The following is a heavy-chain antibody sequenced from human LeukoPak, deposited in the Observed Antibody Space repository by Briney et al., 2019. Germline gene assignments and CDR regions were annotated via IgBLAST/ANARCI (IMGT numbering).Heavy chain of an antibody. CDR2: INDSGGST. V-gene: IGHV3-23*01. D-gene: IGHD4-17*01. J-gene: IGHJ6*03. Sequence: GGSLRLSCAASGFTFSNYAMSWVRQAPGKGLEWVSAINDSGGSTYYADSVKGRFTISRDNSKNSLYLQMNSLRAEDTAVYYCASALFYGDYVADYMDVWGKGTTVTISS. CDR1: GFTFSNYA. CDR3: ASALFYGDYVADYMDV.